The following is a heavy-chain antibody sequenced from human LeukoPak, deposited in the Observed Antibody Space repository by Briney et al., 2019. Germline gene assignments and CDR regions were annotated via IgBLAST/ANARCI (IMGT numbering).Heavy chain of an antibody. CDR3: ARLMFSITGTMGDYYYGMDV. Sequence: GESLKISCKGSEYTFTSYWIAWVRHMPGKGLEWMGIIYPGDSDTRYSPSFQGQVTISVDKSISTAYLQWSSLKASDTAMYYCARLMFSITGTMGDYYYGMDVWGQGTTVTVSS. V-gene: IGHV5-51*01. CDR1: EYTFTSYW. CDR2: IYPGDSDT. J-gene: IGHJ6*02. D-gene: IGHD1-20*01.